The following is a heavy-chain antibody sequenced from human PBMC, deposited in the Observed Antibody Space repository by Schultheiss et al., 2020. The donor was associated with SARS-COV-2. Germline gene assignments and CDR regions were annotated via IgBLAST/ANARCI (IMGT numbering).Heavy chain of an antibody. J-gene: IGHJ4*02. CDR3: AKVRRTDIAVAAFDY. V-gene: IGHV1-69*13. CDR2: IIPIFGTA. D-gene: IGHD6-19*01. CDR1: GGTFSSYA. Sequence: SVKVSCKASGGTFSSYAISWVRQAPGQGLEWMGGIIPIFGTANYAQKFQGRVTITADESTSTAYMELRSLRSDDTAVYYCAKVRRTDIAVAAFDYWGQGTLVTVSS.